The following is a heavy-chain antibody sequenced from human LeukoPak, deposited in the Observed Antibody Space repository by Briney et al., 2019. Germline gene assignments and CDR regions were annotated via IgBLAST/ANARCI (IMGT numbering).Heavy chain of an antibody. D-gene: IGHD4-23*01. CDR3: ARGNSYYYYYMDV. Sequence: SETLSLTCAVYGGSFSGYYWSWIRQPPGKGLEWIGEINQSRSFNYNPSLKSRVTISVDTSKNQFSLKLSSMTAADTAIYYCARGNSYYYYYMDVWGKGTTVTVSS. CDR2: INQSRSF. CDR1: GGSFSGYY. V-gene: IGHV4-34*01. J-gene: IGHJ6*03.